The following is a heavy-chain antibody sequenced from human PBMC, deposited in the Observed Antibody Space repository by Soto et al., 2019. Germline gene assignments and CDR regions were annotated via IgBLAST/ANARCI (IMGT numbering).Heavy chain of an antibody. CDR3: AKLPGAYYYYGMDV. CDR2: ISYDGSNK. J-gene: IGHJ6*02. CDR1: GFTFSSYG. V-gene: IGHV3-30*18. Sequence: GGSLRLFCAASGFTFSSYGMHWVRQAPGKGLEWVAVISYDGSNKYYADSVKGRFTISRDNSKNTLYLQMNSLRAEDTAVYYCAKLPGAYYYYGMDVWGQGTTVTVSS. D-gene: IGHD4-17*01.